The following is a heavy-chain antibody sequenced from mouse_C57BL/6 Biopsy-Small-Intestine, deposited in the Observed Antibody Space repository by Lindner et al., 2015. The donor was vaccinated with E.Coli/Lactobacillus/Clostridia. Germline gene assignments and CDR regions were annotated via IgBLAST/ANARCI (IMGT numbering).Heavy chain of an antibody. CDR2: IYPGDGDT. D-gene: IGHD2-1*01. CDR3: ARSFIYYGNSYYAMDY. V-gene: IGHV1-80*01. CDR1: GYAFSSYW. Sequence: QLQESGAELVKPGASVKISCKASGYAFSSYWMNWVKQRPGKGLEWIGQIYPGDGDTNYNGKFKGKATLTADKSSSTAYMQLSSLTSEDSAVYFCARSFIYYGNSYYAMDYWGQGTSVTVSS. J-gene: IGHJ4*01.